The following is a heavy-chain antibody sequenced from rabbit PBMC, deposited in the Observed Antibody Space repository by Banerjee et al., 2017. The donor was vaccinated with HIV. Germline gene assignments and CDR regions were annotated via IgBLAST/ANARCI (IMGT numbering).Heavy chain of an antibody. J-gene: IGHJ3*01. CDR2: IDTGSGST. CDR1: GFTISSSYY. Sequence: QQHLEESGGGLVQPEGSLALTCKASGFTISSSYYMCWVRQAPGKGLEWIGCIDTGSGSTHYASWAKGRFTITRSTSLNTVDLKMTSLTAADTASYFCARKSGDVGYGYGILIRLDLWGQGTLVTVS. D-gene: IGHD6-1*01. V-gene: IGHV1S43*01. CDR3: ARKSGDVGYGYGILIRLDL.